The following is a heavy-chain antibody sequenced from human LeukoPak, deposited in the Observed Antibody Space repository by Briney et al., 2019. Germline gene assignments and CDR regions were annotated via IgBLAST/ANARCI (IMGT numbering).Heavy chain of an antibody. Sequence: GGSLRLSCAASGFTFDDYAMHWVRQAPGKGLEWVSGISWNSGGIGYADSVKGRFTISRDNAKNSLYLRMNSLRAEDTALYYCAKAKKGDYYDSSGLHYWGQGTLVTVSS. CDR3: AKAKKGDYYDSSGLHY. J-gene: IGHJ4*02. D-gene: IGHD3-22*01. V-gene: IGHV3-9*01. CDR2: ISWNSGGI. CDR1: GFTFDDYA.